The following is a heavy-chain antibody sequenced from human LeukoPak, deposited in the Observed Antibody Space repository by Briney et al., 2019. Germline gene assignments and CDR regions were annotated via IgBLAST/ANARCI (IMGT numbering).Heavy chain of an antibody. V-gene: IGHV3-23*01. Sequence: GGSLRLSCAASGFTFSSFALSWVRQAPGKGPEWVSSISGSGDSTYYMESVKGRFTISRDNSENTLYLQMNSLRADDTAVYYCAKAGPTTVVTRNYFDYWGQGTLSPSPQ. CDR1: GFTFSSFA. CDR3: AKAGPTTVVTRNYFDY. CDR2: ISGSGDST. D-gene: IGHD4-23*01. J-gene: IGHJ4*02.